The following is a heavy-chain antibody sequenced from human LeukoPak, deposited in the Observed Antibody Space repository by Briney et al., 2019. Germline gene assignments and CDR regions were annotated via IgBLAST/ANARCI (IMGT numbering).Heavy chain of an antibody. V-gene: IGHV3-30-3*01. CDR3: ARDLASSGYYYRRGYYYYGMDV. J-gene: IGHJ6*02. D-gene: IGHD3-22*01. Sequence: GRSLRLSCAASGFTFSSYAMHWVRQAPGKGLEWVAVISYDGSNKYYADSVKGRFTISRDNSKNTLYLQMNSLRDEDTAVYYCARDLASSGYYYRRGYYYYGMDVWGQGTTVTVSS. CDR1: GFTFSSYA. CDR2: ISYDGSNK.